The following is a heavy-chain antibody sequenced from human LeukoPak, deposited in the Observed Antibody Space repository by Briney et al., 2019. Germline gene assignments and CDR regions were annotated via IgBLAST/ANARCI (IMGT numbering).Heavy chain of an antibody. CDR1: GFTFTSSA. D-gene: IGHD6-13*01. Sequence: GTSVKVSCKASGFTFTSSAMQWVRQARGQRLEWIGWIVVGSGNTNYAQRFQERVTITRDMSTSTAYMELSSLRSEDTAVYYCAAARGPYSSSWYDEFDYWGQGTLVTVSS. CDR2: IVVGSGNT. CDR3: AAARGPYSSSWYDEFDY. V-gene: IGHV1-58*02. J-gene: IGHJ4*02.